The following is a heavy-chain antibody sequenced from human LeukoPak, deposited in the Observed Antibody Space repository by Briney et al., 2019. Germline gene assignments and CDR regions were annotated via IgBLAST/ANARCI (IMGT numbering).Heavy chain of an antibody. Sequence: PGGSLRLSCAASGFTFSSYSMNWVRQAPGKGLEWVSSIGSSSSYIYYADSVKGRFTISRDNAKNSLYLQMNSLRAEDTAVYYCARDEKSIAASFFDYWGQGTLVTVSS. V-gene: IGHV3-21*01. CDR1: GFTFSSYS. J-gene: IGHJ4*02. CDR2: IGSSSSYI. D-gene: IGHD6-6*01. CDR3: ARDEKSIAASFFDY.